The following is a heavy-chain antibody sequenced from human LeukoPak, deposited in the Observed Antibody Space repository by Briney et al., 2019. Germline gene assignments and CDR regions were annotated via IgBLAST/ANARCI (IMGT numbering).Heavy chain of an antibody. D-gene: IGHD3-9*01. CDR3: TTDSIYNFDWLRNFAY. J-gene: IGHJ4*02. Sequence: PGGSLRLSCAASGFTFSNAWMSWDRQAPGKGLEWVGRIKRKNDGGTTDYAAPLKGRFTISRDDSKNTLYLQMNSLKTEDTAVYFCTTDSIYNFDWLRNFAYWGQGTLVTVSP. CDR1: GFTFSNAW. CDR2: IKRKNDGGTT. V-gene: IGHV3-15*01.